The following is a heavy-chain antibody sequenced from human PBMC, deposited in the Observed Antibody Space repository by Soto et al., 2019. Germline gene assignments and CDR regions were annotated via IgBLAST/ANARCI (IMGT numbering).Heavy chain of an antibody. V-gene: IGHV3-15*01. CDR3: TTDLSRYFDWLSSYYYYYMDV. J-gene: IGHJ6*03. CDR1: GFTFSNAW. D-gene: IGHD3-9*01. Sequence: GGSLRLSCAASGFTFSNAWMSWVRQAPGKGLEWVGRIKSKTDGGTTDYDAPVKGRFTISRDDSKNTLYLQMNSLKTEVTAVYYCTTDLSRYFDWLSSYYYYYMDVWGKGTTVTVSS. CDR2: IKSKTDGGTT.